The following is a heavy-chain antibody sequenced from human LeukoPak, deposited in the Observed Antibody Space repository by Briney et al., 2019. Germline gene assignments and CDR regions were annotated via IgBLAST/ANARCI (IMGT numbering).Heavy chain of an antibody. D-gene: IGHD6-13*01. CDR1: GFTFSNYA. CDR3: AKGSSSYYFAFDI. Sequence: GGSLRLSCAASGFTFSNYAMSWVRQTPGKGLEWVSGISGSGGSTYYADSVKGRFTISRDNSKNTLYLQMNSLRAEDTAVYYCAKGSSSYYFAFDIWGQGTMVTVSS. J-gene: IGHJ3*02. V-gene: IGHV3-23*01. CDR2: ISGSGGST.